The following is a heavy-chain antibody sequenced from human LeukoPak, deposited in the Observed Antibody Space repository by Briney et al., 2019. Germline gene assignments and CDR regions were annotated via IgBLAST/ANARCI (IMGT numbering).Heavy chain of an antibody. Sequence: GGSLRLSCAASGFTFSSYAMRWVRQAPGKGLEWVAVISYDGSNKYYADSVKGRFTISRDNSKNTLYLQMNSLRAEDTAVYYCARAVVVVAATLGYWGQGTLVTVSS. D-gene: IGHD2-15*01. V-gene: IGHV3-30-3*01. CDR2: ISYDGSNK. J-gene: IGHJ4*02. CDR3: ARAVVVVAATLGY. CDR1: GFTFSSYA.